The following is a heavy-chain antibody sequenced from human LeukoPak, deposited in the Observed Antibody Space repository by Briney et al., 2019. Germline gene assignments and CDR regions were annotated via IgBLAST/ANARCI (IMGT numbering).Heavy chain of an antibody. CDR1: GFTFSSYG. CDR2: ICYDGSNK. J-gene: IGHJ3*02. CDR3: AKGSGYYSPGAFDI. V-gene: IGHV3-33*06. D-gene: IGHD3-22*01. Sequence: GGSLRLSCPASGFTFSSYGMHWVRQPPAKGLEGVAVICYDGSNKYYADSVKGRFTISRDNSKNTLYLQMNSLRAEDTAVYYCAKGSGYYSPGAFDIWGQGTMVTVSS.